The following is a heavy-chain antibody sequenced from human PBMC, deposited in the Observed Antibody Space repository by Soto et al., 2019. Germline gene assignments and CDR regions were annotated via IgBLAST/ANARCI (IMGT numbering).Heavy chain of an antibody. D-gene: IGHD3-16*01. CDR2: INHSGST. V-gene: IGHV4-34*01. J-gene: IGHJ4*02. Sequence: SETLSLTCAVYGGSFSGYYWSWIRQPPGKGLEWIGEINHSGSTNYNPSLKSRVTISVDTSKNQFSLKLSSVTAADTAVYYCARGRYYDYVWGSYRNRYYFAYCGQGSLVPVSS. CDR3: ARGRYYDYVWGSYRNRYYFAY. CDR1: GGSFSGYY.